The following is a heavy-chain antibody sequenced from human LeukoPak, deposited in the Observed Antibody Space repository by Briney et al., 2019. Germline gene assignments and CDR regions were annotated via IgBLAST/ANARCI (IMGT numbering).Heavy chain of an antibody. CDR3: ARLGWFGGRSRPYYYGMDV. J-gene: IGHJ6*02. V-gene: IGHV4-34*01. CDR1: GGSFSGYY. D-gene: IGHD3-10*01. CDR2: INHSGST. Sequence: SETLSLTCAVYGGSFSGYYRSWIRQPPGKGLEWIGEINHSGSTNYNPSLKSRVTISVDTSKNQFSLKLSSVTAADTAVYYCARLGWFGGRSRPYYYGMDVWGQGTTVTVSS.